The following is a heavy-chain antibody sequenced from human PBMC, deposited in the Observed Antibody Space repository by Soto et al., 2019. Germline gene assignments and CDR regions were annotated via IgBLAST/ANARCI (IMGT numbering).Heavy chain of an antibody. V-gene: IGHV3-66*01. J-gene: IGHJ5*02. CDR3: ARVGDSRDYRGWFDP. CDR1: GFTVSSNY. D-gene: IGHD3-22*01. Sequence: EVQLVESGGGLVQPGGSLRLSCAASGFTVSSNYMSWVRQAPGKGLEWVSVIYSGGTTYYADSVKGRFTISRDNSNISRYLQINSLRAGDTAVYYCARVGDSRDYRGWFDPWGRGTLVTVSS. CDR2: IYSGGTT.